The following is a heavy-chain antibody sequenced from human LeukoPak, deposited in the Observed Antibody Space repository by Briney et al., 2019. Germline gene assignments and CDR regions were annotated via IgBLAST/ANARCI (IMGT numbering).Heavy chain of an antibody. CDR3: TKMFTKDNWYGGPDY. J-gene: IGHJ4*02. D-gene: IGHD2-8*01. V-gene: IGHV3-53*01. Sequence: PGGSLRLSCAASGFILSSYEMNWVRLAPGKGLEWVSVLYTGGIRYYAGFVRGRFTISRDDSKNTLYLQMNNLRAEDTAIYYCTKMFTKDNWYGGPDYWGQGTLVTVSS. CDR1: GFILSSYE. CDR2: LYTGGIR.